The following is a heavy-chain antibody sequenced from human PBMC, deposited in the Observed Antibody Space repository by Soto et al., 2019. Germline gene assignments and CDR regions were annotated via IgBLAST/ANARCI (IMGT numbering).Heavy chain of an antibody. J-gene: IGHJ4*02. Sequence: QLQLVQSGTEVKEPGSSVKVSCKASGGTFSTSSFVWVRQGPGQGLEWMGGIIPIFTRTTFAKKFQARVTFRADEYTRTTHLELRSLPSEDTAIYYCARDVVRSTAGDSWGQGTLVTVSS. D-gene: IGHD2-15*01. CDR2: IIPIFTRT. V-gene: IGHV1-69*01. CDR3: ARDVVRSTAGDS. CDR1: GGTFSTSS.